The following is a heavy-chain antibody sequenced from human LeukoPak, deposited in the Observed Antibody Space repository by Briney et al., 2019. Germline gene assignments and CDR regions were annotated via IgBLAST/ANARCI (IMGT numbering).Heavy chain of an antibody. CDR3: ARILLGHLRCFDGQADDY. Sequence: ASVKVSCKASGYTFTRYDINWVRQATGQGLEWMGWMNPNSGNTGYAQKFQGRVTMTRNTSISTAYMELSSLRSEDTAVYYCARILLGHLRCFDGQADDYWGQGTLVTVSS. J-gene: IGHJ4*02. V-gene: IGHV1-8*01. CDR1: GYTFTRYD. D-gene: IGHD3-9*01. CDR2: MNPNSGNT.